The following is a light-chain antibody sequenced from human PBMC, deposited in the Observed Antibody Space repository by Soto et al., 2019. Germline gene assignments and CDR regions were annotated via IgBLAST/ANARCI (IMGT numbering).Light chain of an antibody. V-gene: IGKV1-5*03. J-gene: IGKJ1*01. CDR3: QHYKSYPWT. CDR2: KAS. Sequence: DIQMTQSPSTLSASVGDRVTITCRASQSIDRWLAWYQQKPGKAPKLLMYKASSLESGVPSKFSGSGSETGFTLTISSLQPDDFATYYCQHYKSYPWTFGQGTKVDIK. CDR1: QSIDRW.